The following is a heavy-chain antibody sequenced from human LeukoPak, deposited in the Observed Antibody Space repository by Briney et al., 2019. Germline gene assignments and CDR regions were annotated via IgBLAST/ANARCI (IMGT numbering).Heavy chain of an antibody. D-gene: IGHD5-18*01. CDR3: PRWGDTAMDRKFDY. CDR1: GCTFSSYA. J-gene: IGHJ4*02. CDR2: IIPSFGAA. Sequence: SSVKVSFKSSGCTFSSYAISWVRQAPGQGLEWMGGIIPSFGAASSAQEVQGRVTITTDESTITAYLELSSLSPEHTDTYYCPRWGDTAMDRKFDYWGQGTPVTASS. V-gene: IGHV1-69*05.